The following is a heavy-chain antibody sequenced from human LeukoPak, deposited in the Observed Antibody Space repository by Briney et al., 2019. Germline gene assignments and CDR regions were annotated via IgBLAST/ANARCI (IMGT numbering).Heavy chain of an antibody. Sequence: PSETLSLTCAVSGGSISSYYLSWIRQPPGKGLEWVGYIYYSGSTHYNPSLKSRVTISVDRSKNQFSLKLSSVTAADTAVYYCARGLVVDTATRGYYYYYMDVWGKGTTVTVSS. CDR2: IYYSGST. V-gene: IGHV4-59*12. J-gene: IGHJ6*03. CDR1: GGSISSYY. D-gene: IGHD2-21*02. CDR3: ARGLVVDTATRGYYYYYMDV.